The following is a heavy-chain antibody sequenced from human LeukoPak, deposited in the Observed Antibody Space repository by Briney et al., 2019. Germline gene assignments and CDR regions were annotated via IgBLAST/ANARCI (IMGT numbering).Heavy chain of an antibody. CDR2: IHYSGST. J-gene: IGHJ5*02. Sequence: SETLSLTCTVSGGSISYSSYYWGWTRQPPGKGLEWIVSIHYSGSTYYNPSHKSRATISVDTSKNQFPLKLPSVTAADTALYYCARHNLLPPLLKLLRKPGWFDPWRQGTLVTVPS. CDR3: ARHNLLPPLLKLLRKPGWFDP. CDR1: GGSISYSSYY. D-gene: IGHD3-22*01. V-gene: IGHV4-39*01.